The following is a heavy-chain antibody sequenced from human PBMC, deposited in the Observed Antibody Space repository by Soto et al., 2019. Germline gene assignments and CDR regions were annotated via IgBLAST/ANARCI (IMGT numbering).Heavy chain of an antibody. D-gene: IGHD2-8*01. J-gene: IGHJ4*02. CDR3: ARGGMVYATLDY. V-gene: IGHV4-34*01. CDR2: INHSGST. Sequence: SETLSLTXAVYGGSFSGYYWSWIRQPPGKGLEWIGEINHSGSTNYNPSLKSRVTISVDTSKNQFSLKLSSVTAADTAVYYCARGGMVYATLDYWGQGTLVTVSS. CDR1: GGSFSGYY.